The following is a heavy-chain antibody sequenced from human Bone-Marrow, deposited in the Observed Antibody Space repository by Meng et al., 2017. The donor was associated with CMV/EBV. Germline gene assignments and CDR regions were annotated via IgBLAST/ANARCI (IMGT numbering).Heavy chain of an antibody. V-gene: IGHV3-21*01. D-gene: IGHD2-2*02. J-gene: IGHJ4*02. CDR3: ARGGCSSTSCDIDY. CDR2: ISSSSYI. Sequence: GESLKISCAASGFTFDTYSMNWVRQAPGKGLEWVSSISSSSYIYYADSVKGRFTISRDNAKNSLYLQMNSLRAEDTAVYYCARGGCSSTSCDIDYWGQGTLVTVSS. CDR1: GFTFDTYS.